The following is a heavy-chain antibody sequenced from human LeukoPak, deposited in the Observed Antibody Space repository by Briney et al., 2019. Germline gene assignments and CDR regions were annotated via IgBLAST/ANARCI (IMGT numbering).Heavy chain of an antibody. Sequence: GGSLTLSCAATRLSISFYWMRWVRQLPGKGLERAPNINQEGTETNYVDSVKCRFTISRHNAKNSVYLHMNSLRDAATAVYYCAPDPEGDDYDMDVWGQGTTVTVSS. CDR3: APDPEGDDYDMDV. J-gene: IGHJ6*02. V-gene: IGHV3-7*02. CDR2: INQEGTET. D-gene: IGHD3-16*01. CDR1: RLSISFYW.